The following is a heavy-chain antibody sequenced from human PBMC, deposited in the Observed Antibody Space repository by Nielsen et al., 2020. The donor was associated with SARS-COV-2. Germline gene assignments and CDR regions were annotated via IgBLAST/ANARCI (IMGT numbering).Heavy chain of an antibody. CDR3: ARDPISSGWHMGNWYFDL. J-gene: IGHJ2*01. CDR2: INAGNANT. D-gene: IGHD6-19*01. Sequence: ASVKVSCKASGYTFTSYAMHWVRQAPGQRLEWMGWINAGNANTKYSQKFQGRVTITRDTSASTAYMELSSLRSEDTAVYYCARDPISSGWHMGNWYFDLWGRGTLVSVSS. CDR1: GYTFTSYA. V-gene: IGHV1-3*01.